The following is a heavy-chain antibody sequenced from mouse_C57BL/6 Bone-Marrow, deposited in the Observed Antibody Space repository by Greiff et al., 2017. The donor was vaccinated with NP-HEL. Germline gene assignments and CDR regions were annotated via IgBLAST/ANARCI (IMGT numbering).Heavy chain of an antibody. V-gene: IGHV5-12*01. D-gene: IGHD1-1*01. CDR3: ARESVAYYAMDY. CDR1: GFTFSDYY. Sequence: EVKLMESGGGLVQPGGSLKLSCAASGFTFSDYYMYWVRQTPEKRLEWVAYISNGGGSTYYPDTVKGRFTISRDNAKNTLYLQMSRLKSEDTAMYYCARESVAYYAMDYWGQGTSVTVSS. J-gene: IGHJ4*01. CDR2: ISNGGGST.